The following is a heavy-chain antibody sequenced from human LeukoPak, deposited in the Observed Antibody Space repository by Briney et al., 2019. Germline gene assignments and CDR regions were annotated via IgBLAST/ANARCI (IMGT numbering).Heavy chain of an antibody. CDR3: AKVLSSSWYYFDY. V-gene: IGHV3-9*01. CDR1: GFTFDDYA. J-gene: IGHJ4*02. D-gene: IGHD6-13*01. Sequence: GGSLRLSCAASGFTFDDYAMHWVRQAPGKGLEWVSGISWNSGSIGYADSVKGRFTISRDNAKNSPYLQMNSLRAEDTALYYCAKVLSSSWYYFDYWGQGTPVTVSS. CDR2: ISWNSGSI.